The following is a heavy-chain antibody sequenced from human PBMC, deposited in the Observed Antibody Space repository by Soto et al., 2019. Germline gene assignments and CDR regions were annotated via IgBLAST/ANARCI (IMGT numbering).Heavy chain of an antibody. CDR3: ARVTYYYDSSGYYQTVAFDI. V-gene: IGHV1-18*01. CDR2: ISAYNGNT. J-gene: IGHJ3*02. Sequence: ASVKVSCKASGYTFTSYGISWVRQAPGQGLEWMGWISAYNGNTNYAQKLQGRVTMTTDTSTSIAYMELRSLRSDDTAVYYCARVTYYYDSSGYYQTVAFDIWGQGTMVTVSS. D-gene: IGHD3-22*01. CDR1: GYTFTSYG.